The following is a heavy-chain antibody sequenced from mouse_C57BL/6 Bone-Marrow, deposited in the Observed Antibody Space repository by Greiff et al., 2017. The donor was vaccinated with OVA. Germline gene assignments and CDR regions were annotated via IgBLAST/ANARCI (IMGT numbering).Heavy chain of an antibody. CDR3: ARLMCTAY. CDR1: GFTFSDYY. J-gene: IGHJ3*01. D-gene: IGHD2-14*01. Sequence: EVKLVESGGGLVQPGGSLKLSCAASGFTFSDYYMYWVRQTPEKRLEWVAYISNGGGSTYYPDTVKGRFTISRDNAKNTLYLQMSRLKSEDTAMYYCARLMCTAYWGQGTLVTVSA. CDR2: ISNGGGST. V-gene: IGHV5-12*01.